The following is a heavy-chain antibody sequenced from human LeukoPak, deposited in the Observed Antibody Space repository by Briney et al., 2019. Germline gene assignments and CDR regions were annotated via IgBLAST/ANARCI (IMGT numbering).Heavy chain of an antibody. Sequence: GGSLRLSCAASGFTFNTYIMHWVRQSPGKGLEWVAVMSHSGTSIDYADSVKGRFTISRDNSKNTLYLQMNGLQTDDTAVYYCATDLRYGSNFFFQYWGLGTLVAVSS. CDR2: MSHSGTSI. D-gene: IGHD5-18*01. V-gene: IGHV3-30*14. CDR1: GFTFNTYI. J-gene: IGHJ4*02. CDR3: ATDLRYGSNFFFQY.